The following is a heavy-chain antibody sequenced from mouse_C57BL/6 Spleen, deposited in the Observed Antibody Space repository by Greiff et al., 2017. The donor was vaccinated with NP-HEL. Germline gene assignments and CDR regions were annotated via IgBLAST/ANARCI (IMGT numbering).Heavy chain of an antibody. CDR3: ARNVYEFWYFDV. CDR2: INPSSGYT. V-gene: IGHV1-4*01. D-gene: IGHD1-3*01. Sequence: QVQLQQSGAELARPGASVKMSCKASGYTFTSYTMHWVKQRPGQGLEWIGYINPSSGYTKYNQKFKDKATLTADKSSSTAYMQLSSLTSEDSAVYYCARNVYEFWYFDVWGTGTTVTVSS. CDR1: GYTFTSYT. J-gene: IGHJ1*03.